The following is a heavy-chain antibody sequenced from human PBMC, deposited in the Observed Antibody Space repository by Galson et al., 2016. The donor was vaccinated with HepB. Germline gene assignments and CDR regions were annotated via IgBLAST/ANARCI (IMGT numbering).Heavy chain of an antibody. CDR3: AKEDEADMVRGIQLLTGGMDV. V-gene: IGHV3-48*02. CDR1: GFIFSSHS. CDR2: IGVINDM. J-gene: IGHJ6*02. Sequence: SLRLSCAASGFIFSSHSMSWVRQAPGKGLEWVAFIGVINDMYYADSVRGRFTISRDDAKNSLYLQINSLRDEDTAVYYCAKEDEADMVRGIQLLTGGMDVWGQGTTVTVSS. D-gene: IGHD3-10*01.